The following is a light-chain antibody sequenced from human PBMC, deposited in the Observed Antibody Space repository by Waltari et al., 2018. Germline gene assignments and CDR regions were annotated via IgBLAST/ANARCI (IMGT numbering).Light chain of an antibody. CDR2: EVT. CDR1: SSDIGSYDL. Sequence: QSALTQPASVSGSPGQSITISCKGTSSDIGSYDLVSWYQQHPGKAPKVILYEVTKRPSGVSNRFSGSKAGYTASLTVSDIQTGDESDYYCCSYAGDSLWVFGGGTKLTVL. CDR3: CSYAGDSLWV. V-gene: IGLV2-23*02. J-gene: IGLJ3*02.